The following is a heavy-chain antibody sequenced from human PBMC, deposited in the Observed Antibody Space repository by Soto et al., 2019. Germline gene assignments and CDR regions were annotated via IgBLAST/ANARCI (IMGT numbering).Heavy chain of an antibody. Sequence: ASVKVSCKASGYTFTSYDINWVRQATGQGLEWMGWMNPNSGNTGYAQKFQGRVTMTRNTSISTAYMELSSLRSEDTAVYYCARGQGITIFGVVTPDYWGQGTLVTVSS. D-gene: IGHD3-3*01. CDR1: GYTFTSYD. CDR2: MNPNSGNT. J-gene: IGHJ4*02. V-gene: IGHV1-8*01. CDR3: ARGQGITIFGVVTPDY.